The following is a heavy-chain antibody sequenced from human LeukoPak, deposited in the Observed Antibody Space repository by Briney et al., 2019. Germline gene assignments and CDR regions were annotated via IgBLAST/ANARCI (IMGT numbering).Heavy chain of an antibody. CDR1: GYTFTGYY. CDR2: INPSGGSP. D-gene: IGHD4-23*01. J-gene: IGHJ4*02. V-gene: IGHV1-46*01. CDR3: ARGVYGGSAFDY. Sequence: ASVKVSCKASGYTFTGYYMHWVRQAPGQGLEWMGWINPSGGSPTYARRFQGRVIVTRDMSTSTVHMELGNLTSDDTAVYYCARGVYGGSAFDYWGQGTLVTVSS.